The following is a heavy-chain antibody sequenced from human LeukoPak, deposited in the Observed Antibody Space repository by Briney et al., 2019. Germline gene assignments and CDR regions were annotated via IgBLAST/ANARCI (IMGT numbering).Heavy chain of an antibody. CDR3: ARDRLAYDILTGYDY. Sequence: ASVKASCKASGYTFTGYYMHWVRQAPGQGLEWMGWINPNSGGTNYAQKFQGRVTMTRDTSISTAYMELSRLRSDDTAVYYCARDRLAYDILTGYDYWGQGTLVTVSS. CDR2: INPNSGGT. D-gene: IGHD3-9*01. J-gene: IGHJ4*02. CDR1: GYTFTGYY. V-gene: IGHV1-2*02.